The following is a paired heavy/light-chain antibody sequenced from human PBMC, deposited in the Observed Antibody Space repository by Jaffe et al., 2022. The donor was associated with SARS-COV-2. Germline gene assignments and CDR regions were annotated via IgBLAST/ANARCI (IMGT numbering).Light chain of an antibody. CDR1: RDNVGNQG. Sequence: QAGLTQPPSVSKGLRQTATISCTGNRDNVGNQGAAWLQQRQGHPPRLLAYRDNNRPSGSSERFSASRSGNTASLTITGLQSEDEANYYCSAWDSNLSAWVFGGGTKLTVL. CDR2: RDN. CDR3: SAWDSNLSAWV. V-gene: IGLV10-54*04. J-gene: IGLJ3*02.
Heavy chain of an antibody. CDR3: VRGVVDY. D-gene: IGHD2-15*01. Sequence: EVQLVESGGGLVQPGGSLRLSCEASGFTFSSFGMNWVRQAPGKGLEWISHISGSGSPIFYADSVRGRFTISRDNAKNSLYLQMSSLRAEDTAVYYCVRGVVDYWGQGALVNVSS. J-gene: IGHJ4*02. CDR2: ISGSGSPI. V-gene: IGHV3-48*01. CDR1: GFTFSSFG.